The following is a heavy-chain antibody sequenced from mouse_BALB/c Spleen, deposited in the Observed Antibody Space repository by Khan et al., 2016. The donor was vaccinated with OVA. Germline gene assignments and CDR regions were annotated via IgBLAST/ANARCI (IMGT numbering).Heavy chain of an antibody. V-gene: IGHV1-77*01. CDR1: GYTFTDYN. CDR3: ARGWGAWVPY. J-gene: IGHJ3*01. CDR2: IYPGSNNT. Sequence: QVQLQQSGAELARPGASVKLSCKASGYTFTDYNINWVKQRTGQGLEWIGEIYPGSNNTYYNEKFKGKATLTAANSSSTAYMQLRRLTSEDSAVYVSARGWGAWVPYWGQGTLVTVSA. D-gene: IGHD2-3*01.